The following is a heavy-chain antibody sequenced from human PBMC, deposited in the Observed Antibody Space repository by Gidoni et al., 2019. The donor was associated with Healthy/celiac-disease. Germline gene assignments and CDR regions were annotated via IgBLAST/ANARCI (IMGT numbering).Heavy chain of an antibody. CDR3: AKVIAVAGPGGYYFDY. V-gene: IGHV3-23*01. CDR1: GFTFSSYA. D-gene: IGHD6-19*01. CDR2: ISGSGGST. J-gene: IGHJ4*02. Sequence: EVQLLESGGGLVQPGGSLRLSCAASGFTFSSYAMSWVRQAPGQGLEWVSAISGSGGSTYYADSVKGRFTISRDNSKNTLYLQMNSLRAEDTAVYYCAKVIAVAGPGGYYFDYWGQGTLVTVSS.